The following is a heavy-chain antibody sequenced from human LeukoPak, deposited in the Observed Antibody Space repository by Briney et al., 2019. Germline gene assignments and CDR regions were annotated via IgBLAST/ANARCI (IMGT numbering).Heavy chain of an antibody. CDR2: LVGSSGST. V-gene: IGHV3-23*01. CDR1: GFTSTNYA. D-gene: IGHD5-12*01. J-gene: IGHJ4*02. Sequence: GGSLRLSCAASGFTSTNYAMNWVRQAPGKGLEWVSILVGSSGSTDYADSVKGRFTISRDTSKNTLFLQMNSLRAEDTAIYYCAKGAYDYIEMGYFDSWGQGTLVTVSS. CDR3: AKGAYDYIEMGYFDS.